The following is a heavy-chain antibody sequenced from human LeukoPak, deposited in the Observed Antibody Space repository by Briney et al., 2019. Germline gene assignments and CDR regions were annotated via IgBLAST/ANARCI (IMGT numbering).Heavy chain of an antibody. CDR1: GDIFSSNSAA. CDR3: ARDPSSWQYYFDY. CDR2: TYYRSKLYN. Sequence: SQTLSLTCAISGDIFSSNSAAWNWIRQSPSRGLEWLGRTYYRSKLYNDYAVSVKNRITINPDTSKNQFSLQLNSVTPEDTAVYYCARDPSSWQYYFDYWGQGTLVTVSS. V-gene: IGHV6-1*01. J-gene: IGHJ4*02. D-gene: IGHD6-13*01.